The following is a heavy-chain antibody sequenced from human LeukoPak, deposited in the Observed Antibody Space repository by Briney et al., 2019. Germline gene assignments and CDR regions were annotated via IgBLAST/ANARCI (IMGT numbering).Heavy chain of an antibody. Sequence: GESLKISWKGSGYSFTSYWIGWGRQMAGKGLEWMGIIYPGESDNRYSTSFEGQVTISADKSISTAYLQWSSLKASDTAMYYCARSCTSTSCYLTDAFDIWGQGTMVTVSS. D-gene: IGHD2-2*01. V-gene: IGHV5-51*01. CDR1: GYSFTSYW. CDR3: ARSCTSTSCYLTDAFDI. CDR2: IYPGESDN. J-gene: IGHJ3*02.